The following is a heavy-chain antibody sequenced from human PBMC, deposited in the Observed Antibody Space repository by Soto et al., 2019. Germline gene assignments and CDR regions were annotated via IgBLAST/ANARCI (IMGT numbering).Heavy chain of an antibody. J-gene: IGHJ4*02. Sequence: VGSLRLSCAASGFTFSDYYMSWIRQAPGNGLEWVSYISSSGSTIYYADSVKGRFTISRDNAKNSLYLQMNSLRAEDTAVYYCARDDYGDLGNYFDYWGQGTLVTVSS. CDR1: GFTFSDYY. CDR2: ISSSGSTI. CDR3: ARDDYGDLGNYFDY. D-gene: IGHD4-17*01. V-gene: IGHV3-11*01.